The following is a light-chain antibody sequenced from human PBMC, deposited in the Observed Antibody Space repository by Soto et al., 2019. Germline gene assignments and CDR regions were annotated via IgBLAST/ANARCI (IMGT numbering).Light chain of an antibody. Sequence: QSVLTQPPPVSGAPRQRVPISCSGSSSSIGSNAVNWYQQFPGKAPKLLIYYDDLLASGVSARFSGSKSGTSASLAVSGLQSEDEAEYYCAAWDDSTKSHVFGTGTKVTV. J-gene: IGLJ1*01. CDR2: YDD. V-gene: IGLV1-36*01. CDR3: AAWDDSTKSHV. CDR1: SSSIGSNA.